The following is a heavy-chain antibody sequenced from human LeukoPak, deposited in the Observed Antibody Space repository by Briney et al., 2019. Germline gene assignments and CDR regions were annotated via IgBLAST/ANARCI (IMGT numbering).Heavy chain of an antibody. CDR1: GGSISSGGYC. Sequence: SETLSLTCAVSGGSISSGGYCWSWIRQPPGKGLEWIGYIYHGGSTYYNPSLKGRVTISVDRSKNQFSLRLSSVTAADTAVYYCARDGTYCTNGVCFNYFDSWGQGTLVTVSS. CDR2: IYHGGST. J-gene: IGHJ4*02. D-gene: IGHD2-8*01. CDR3: ARDGTYCTNGVCFNYFDS. V-gene: IGHV4-30-2*01.